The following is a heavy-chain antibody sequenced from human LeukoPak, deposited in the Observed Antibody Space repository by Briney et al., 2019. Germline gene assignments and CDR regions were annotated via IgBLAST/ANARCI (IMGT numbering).Heavy chain of an antibody. CDR1: GFTFSSYG. CDR2: IWYDGSNK. J-gene: IGHJ3*02. CDR3: ARDPGGIAVPGLGFAFDI. D-gene: IGHD6-19*01. V-gene: IGHV3-33*01. Sequence: PGGSLRLSCAASGFTFSSYGMHWVRQAPGKGLEWVAVIWYDGSNKHYVDSVKGRFTISRDNSKNTLYLQMNSLRAEDTAVYYCARDPGGIAVPGLGFAFDIWGQGTMVTVSS.